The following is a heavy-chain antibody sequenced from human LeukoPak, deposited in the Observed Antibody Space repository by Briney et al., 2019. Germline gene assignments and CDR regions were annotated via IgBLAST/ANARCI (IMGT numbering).Heavy chain of an antibody. CDR3: AYNSSSWYGAFDY. V-gene: IGHV3-23*01. Sequence: GGSLRLSCAASRFTFSSYVMSWVRQAPGKGLEWVSAISGSGGTTYYADPVKGRFTISRDNSKNTLYLQMNSLRAEDTAVYYCAYNSSSWYGAFDYWGQGTLVTVSS. D-gene: IGHD6-13*01. CDR1: RFTFSSYV. J-gene: IGHJ4*02. CDR2: ISGSGGTT.